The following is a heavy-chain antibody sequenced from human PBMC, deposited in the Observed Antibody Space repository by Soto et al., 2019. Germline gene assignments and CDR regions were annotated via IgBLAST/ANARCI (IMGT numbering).Heavy chain of an antibody. Sequence: GGSLRLSCAASGFTFSSYSMNWVRQAPGKGLEWVSYISSSSSTIYYADSVKGRFTISRDNAKNSLYLQMNSLRDEDTAVYYCARATFEYSSSSDDYWGQGTLVTVSS. CDR2: ISSSSSTI. D-gene: IGHD6-6*01. CDR1: GFTFSSYS. J-gene: IGHJ4*02. V-gene: IGHV3-48*02. CDR3: ARATFEYSSSSDDY.